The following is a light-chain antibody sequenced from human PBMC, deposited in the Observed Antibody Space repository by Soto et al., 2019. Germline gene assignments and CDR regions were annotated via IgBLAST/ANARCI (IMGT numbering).Light chain of an antibody. CDR1: QSLQHSNGYNY. V-gene: IGKV2-28*01. Sequence: DIVMTQSPLSLPVTPGEPASISCRSSQSLQHSNGYNYLDWYFQKPGQSPQLLIHLASNRASGVPVRFSGSGSGTDFTLNISSVEAEDVGLYYCMRGVQMPPITFGQGTRLEIK. CDR2: LAS. CDR3: MRGVQMPPIT. J-gene: IGKJ5*01.